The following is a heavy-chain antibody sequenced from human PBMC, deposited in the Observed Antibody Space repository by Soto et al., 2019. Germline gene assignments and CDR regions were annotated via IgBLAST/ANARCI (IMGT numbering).Heavy chain of an antibody. CDR1: GYTFTSYG. D-gene: IGHD6-6*01. Sequence: VQLVQSGAEVKKPGASVKVSCKASGYTFTSYGITWVRQAPGQDLEWMGWISAYNGDTNYAQRLKGRVTMTTDTSTSTVYMELKSLTSDDTAVYYCARDQEYSTSGLYWFDLWGQGTLVTVSS. V-gene: IGHV1-18*04. CDR2: ISAYNGDT. CDR3: ARDQEYSTSGLYWFDL. J-gene: IGHJ5*02.